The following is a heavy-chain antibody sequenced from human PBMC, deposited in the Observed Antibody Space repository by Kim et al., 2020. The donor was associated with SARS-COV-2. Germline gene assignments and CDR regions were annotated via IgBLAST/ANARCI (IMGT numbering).Heavy chain of an antibody. J-gene: IGHJ6*02. CDR2: MNPNSGNT. V-gene: IGHV1-8*01. D-gene: IGHD6-13*01. CDR3: ARGFRAAAVPLFWYYYYGMDV. CDR1: GYTFTSYD. Sequence: ASVKVSCKASGYTFTSYDINWVRQAAGQGLEWMGWMNPNSGNTGYARKFQGRVTMTRNTSISTAYMELSSLRSEDTAVYYCARGFRAAAVPLFWYYYYGMDVWGQGTTVTVSS.